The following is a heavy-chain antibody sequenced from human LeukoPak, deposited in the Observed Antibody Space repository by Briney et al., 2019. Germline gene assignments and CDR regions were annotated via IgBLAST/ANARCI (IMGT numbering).Heavy chain of an antibody. Sequence: PSETLSLTCAVSGGSISRGGYSWSWIRQPPGKGLEWIGYIYYSGSTYYNPSLKSRVTISVDTSKNQFSLKLSSVTAADTAVYYCARGPYYYDSSAQNWFDPWGQGTLVTVSS. CDR2: IYYSGST. D-gene: IGHD3-22*01. V-gene: IGHV4-30-4*07. CDR1: GGSISRGGYS. J-gene: IGHJ5*02. CDR3: ARGPYYYDSSAQNWFDP.